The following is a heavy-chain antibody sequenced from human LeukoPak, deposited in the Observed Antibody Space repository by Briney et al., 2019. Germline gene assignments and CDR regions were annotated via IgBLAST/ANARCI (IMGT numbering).Heavy chain of an antibody. Sequence: SETLSLTCTVSGGSISSYYWSWLRQPPGKGLEWIGYIYYSGSTNYNPSLKSRVTISVDTSKNQFSLKLSSVTAADTAVYYCARVGGYCSGGSCYGYWGQGTLVTVSS. CDR1: GGSISSYY. CDR3: ARVGGYCSGGSCYGY. V-gene: IGHV4-59*01. D-gene: IGHD2-15*01. CDR2: IYYSGST. J-gene: IGHJ4*02.